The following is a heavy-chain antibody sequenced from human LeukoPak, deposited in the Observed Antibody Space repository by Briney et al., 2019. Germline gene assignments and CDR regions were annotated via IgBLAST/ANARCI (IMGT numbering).Heavy chain of an antibody. V-gene: IGHV3-23*01. D-gene: IGHD3-9*01. CDR1: GFTFSNYA. CDR2: ILGSGGST. J-gene: IGHJ4*02. Sequence: GGSLRLSCAASGFTFSNYAMSWVRQAPGKGLEWVSAILGSGGSTYYADSVKGRFTVSRDNSKSTLYLQMNSLRAEDTALYYCAKWGGYDVLTGYYVPDYWGQGTLVTVSS. CDR3: AKWGGYDVLTGYYVPDY.